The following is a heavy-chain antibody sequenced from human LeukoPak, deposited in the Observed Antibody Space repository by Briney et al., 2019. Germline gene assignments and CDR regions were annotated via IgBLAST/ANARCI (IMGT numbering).Heavy chain of an antibody. D-gene: IGHD1-26*01. CDR3: AKDQAIEWESHFDY. CDR1: GFTFSIYA. CDR2: ISGSGRST. Sequence: GGSLRLSCAASGFTFSIYAMSWVRQAPGKGLEWVSAISGSGRSTYYADSVKGWFTISRDNSKNTVYLQMNSLRAEDTAVYYCAKDQAIEWESHFDYWGQGILVTVSS. J-gene: IGHJ4*02. V-gene: IGHV3-23*01.